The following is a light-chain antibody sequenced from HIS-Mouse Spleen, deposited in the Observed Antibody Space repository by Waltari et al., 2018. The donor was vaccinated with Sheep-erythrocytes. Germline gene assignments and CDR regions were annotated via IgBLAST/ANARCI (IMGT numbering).Light chain of an antibody. CDR3: QQSYSTPPT. V-gene: IGKV1-39*01. J-gene: IGKJ4*01. CDR2: AAS. Sequence: DIQMTQSPSSLSASVADRVTSTCRASQSISSYLNWYQQKPGKAPKLLIYAASSLQSGVPSRFSGSGSGTDFTLTISSLQPEDFATYYCQQSYSTPPTFGGGTKVEIK. CDR1: QSISSY.